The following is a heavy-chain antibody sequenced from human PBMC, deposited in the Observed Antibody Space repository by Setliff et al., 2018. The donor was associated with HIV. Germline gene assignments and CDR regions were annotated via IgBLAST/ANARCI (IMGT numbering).Heavy chain of an antibody. CDR2: IYYSGST. Sequence: LSLTRTVSGGSISSSSYYWGWIRQPPGKGLEWIGSIYYSGSTYYNPSLKSRVTISVDTSKNQFSLKLSSVTAADTAVYYCARHRNLDRRGEAFDIWGQGTMVTVSS. V-gene: IGHV4-39*01. CDR1: GGSISSSSYY. CDR3: ARHRNLDRRGEAFDI. D-gene: IGHD3-10*01. J-gene: IGHJ3*02.